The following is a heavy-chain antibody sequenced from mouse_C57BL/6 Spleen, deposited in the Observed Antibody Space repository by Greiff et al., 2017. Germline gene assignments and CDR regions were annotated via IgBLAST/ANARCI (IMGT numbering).Heavy chain of an antibody. CDR2: IHPNSGST. D-gene: IGHD1-1*01. CDR1: GYTFTSYW. V-gene: IGHV1-64*01. CDR3: ARKDYGSREVYYFDY. J-gene: IGHJ2*01. Sequence: QVQLQQPGAELVKPGASVKLSCKASGYTFTSYWMHWVKQRPGQGLEWIGMIHPNSGSTNYNEKFKSKATLTVDKSSSTAYMQLSSLTSEDSAVYYCARKDYGSREVYYFDYWGQGTTLTVSS.